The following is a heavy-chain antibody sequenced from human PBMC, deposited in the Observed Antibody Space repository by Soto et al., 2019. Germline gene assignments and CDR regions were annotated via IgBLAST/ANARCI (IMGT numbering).Heavy chain of an antibody. CDR2: IYYSGST. CDR3: ATLLPPIVVRDY. Sequence: QLQLQESGPGLVKPSETLSLTCTVSGGSISSSSYYWGWIRQPPGKGLEWIGSIYYSGSTYYNPSLKSRVTLSVDTSKNQFSLKLSSVTAADTAVYYCATLLPPIVVRDYWGQGTLVTVSS. V-gene: IGHV4-39*01. CDR1: GGSISSSSYY. D-gene: IGHD2-21*01. J-gene: IGHJ4*02.